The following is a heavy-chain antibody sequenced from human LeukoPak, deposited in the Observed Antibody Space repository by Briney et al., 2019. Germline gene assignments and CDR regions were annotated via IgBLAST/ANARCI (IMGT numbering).Heavy chain of an antibody. CDR2: KYYSGSA. D-gene: IGHD2-2*01. V-gene: IGHV4-31*03. J-gene: IGHJ3*02. Sequence: SQTLSLTCNVSGVSVSDGRYYWTWIRQHPGEGLEWIGYKYYSGSAKYNPSLKSRLTISIDTSKNQFSLHLSSVTAADTATYYCATPYCSSISCLDVFNMWGQGTRVTVSS. CDR3: ATPYCSSISCLDVFNM. CDR1: GVSVSDGRYY.